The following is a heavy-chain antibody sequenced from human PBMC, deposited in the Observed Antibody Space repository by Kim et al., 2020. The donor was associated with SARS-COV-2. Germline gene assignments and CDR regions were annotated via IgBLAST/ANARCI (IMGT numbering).Heavy chain of an antibody. J-gene: IGHJ4*02. CDR3: AREPERRSDY. D-gene: IGHD1-1*01. Sequence: YADSGKGRFTIARDDSKNTLLLQMNGLRVEDTAVYYCAREPERRSDYWGQGTLVTVSS. V-gene: IGHV3-30*07.